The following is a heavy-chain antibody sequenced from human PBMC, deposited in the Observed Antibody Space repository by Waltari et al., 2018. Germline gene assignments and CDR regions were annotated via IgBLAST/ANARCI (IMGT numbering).Heavy chain of an antibody. D-gene: IGHD3-3*01. CDR1: GYTFTDYY. CDR2: VEPEDGET. J-gene: IGHJ4*02. Sequence: EVQLVQSGAEVKKPGATVKISCKVSGYTFTDYYMHWVQQAPGKGREWMGLVEPEDGETIYAEKFQGRVTITADPSTDTAYMELSSLRSEDTAVYYCATQGAYYDFWSGYPRFDYWGQGTLVTVSS. V-gene: IGHV1-69-2*01. CDR3: ATQGAYYDFWSGYPRFDY.